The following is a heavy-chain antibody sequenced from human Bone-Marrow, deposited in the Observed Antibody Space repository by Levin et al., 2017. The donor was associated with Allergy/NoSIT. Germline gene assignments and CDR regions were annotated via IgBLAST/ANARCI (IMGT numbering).Heavy chain of an antibody. D-gene: IGHD1-1*01. CDR1: GGSIGNYY. CDR3: ARAGNNWDRIWFDP. V-gene: IGHV4-59*01. CDR2: IYYTGST. J-gene: IGHJ5*02. Sequence: SETLSLTCSVSGGSIGNYYWAWIRQSPGKGLESIGYIYYTGSTNYNPSLKSRVTISLDTSKNQFSLKFTSVTAADAAVYFCARAGNNWDRIWFDPGGQGTLVTVSS.